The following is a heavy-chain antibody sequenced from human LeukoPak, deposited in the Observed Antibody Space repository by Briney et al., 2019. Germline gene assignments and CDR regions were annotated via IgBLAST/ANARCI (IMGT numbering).Heavy chain of an antibody. Sequence: GGSLRLSCAASGFTFDDYGMSWVRQAPGKGLEWVSGINWNGGSTGYADSVKGRFTISRDNAKNSLYLQMNSLRAEDTAVYYCARVGIPMVRHRYFDYWGQGTLVTVSS. CDR1: GFTFDDYG. D-gene: IGHD3-10*01. CDR3: ARVGIPMVRHRYFDY. J-gene: IGHJ4*02. V-gene: IGHV3-20*04. CDR2: INWNGGST.